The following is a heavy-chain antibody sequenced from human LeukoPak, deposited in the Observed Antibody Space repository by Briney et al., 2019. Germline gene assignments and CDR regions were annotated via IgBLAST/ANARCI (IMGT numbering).Heavy chain of an antibody. D-gene: IGHD3-22*01. CDR3: ARDLKYYDSSGFDY. CDR2: ISGSGGST. V-gene: IGHV3-23*01. Sequence: GGSLRLSCAASGFTFSSYAMGWVRQAPGKGLEWVSAISGSGGSTNYADSVKGRFTISRDNSKNTLYVQMNSLRAEDTAVYYCARDLKYYDSSGFDYWGQGTLVTVSS. J-gene: IGHJ4*02. CDR1: GFTFSSYA.